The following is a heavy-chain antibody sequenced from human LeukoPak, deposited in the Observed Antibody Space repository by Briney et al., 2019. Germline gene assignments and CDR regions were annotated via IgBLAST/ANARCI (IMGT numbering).Heavy chain of an antibody. D-gene: IGHD2-2*01. CDR3: ARDGCSGISCHGNWFDP. Sequence: SETLSLICCVSGGSISSGTYYWSWIRQRPGTGLEWIGYTHYSGSTYNNPSLKNRVTISVDTSKNQFSLRVRSVTAADTAAYYCARDGCSGISCHGNWFDPWGQGTLVTVSS. CDR2: THYSGST. J-gene: IGHJ5*02. CDR1: GGSISSGTYY. V-gene: IGHV4-31*03.